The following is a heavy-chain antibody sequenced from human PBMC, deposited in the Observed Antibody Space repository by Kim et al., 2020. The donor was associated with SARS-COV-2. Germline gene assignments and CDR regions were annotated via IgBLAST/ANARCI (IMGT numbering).Heavy chain of an antibody. V-gene: IGHV3-21*01. CDR1: GFTFSSYT. Sequence: GGSLRLSCAASGFTFSSYTMEWVRQAPGKGLEWVSSISTTSSYLYYGDSLKGRFTISRDNAENSLYLQINSLRAEDTAVYYCTRGRSAEHYFDQWGQGTQVTVS. D-gene: IGHD1-26*01. CDR2: ISTTSSYL. J-gene: IGHJ4*02. CDR3: TRGRSAEHYFDQ.